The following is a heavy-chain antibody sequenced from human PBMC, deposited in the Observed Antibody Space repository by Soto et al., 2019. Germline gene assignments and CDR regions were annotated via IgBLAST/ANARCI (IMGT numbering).Heavy chain of an antibody. J-gene: IGHJ3*02. D-gene: IGHD6-6*01. CDR2: ISGSGGST. CDR3: AKGVEYSSSTASAFDI. Sequence: PGLPLRLPWTAFGVTISGHAMSWVRQTPGKGLEWVSAISGSGGSTYYADSVKGRFTISRDNSKNTLYLQMNSLRAEDTAVYYCAKGVEYSSSTASAFDIWGQGTMVTVSS. V-gene: IGHV3-23*01. CDR1: GVTISGHA.